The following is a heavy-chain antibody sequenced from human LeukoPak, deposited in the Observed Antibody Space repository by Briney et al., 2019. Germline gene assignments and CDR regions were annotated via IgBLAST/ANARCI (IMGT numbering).Heavy chain of an antibody. J-gene: IGHJ4*02. CDR1: GFTFSSYG. CDR2: ISFDGSNK. D-gene: IGHD3-3*01. V-gene: IGHV3-30*18. CDR3: AKENDFWSGPEG. Sequence: PGGSLRLSCAASGFTFSSYGMHWVRQAPGKGLEWVAVISFDGSNKHYADSVKGRFTISRDNSKNTLYLQMNSLRAEDTAVYYCAKENDFWSGPEGWGQGTLVTVSS.